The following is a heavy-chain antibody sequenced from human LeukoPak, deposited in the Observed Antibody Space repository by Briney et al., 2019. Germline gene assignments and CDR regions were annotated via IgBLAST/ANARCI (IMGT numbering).Heavy chain of an antibody. V-gene: IGHV4-59*07. Sequence: SDTLSLTCTVSGASISTYYWSWLRQPPGKGLQWIGYIYYSGSSNYNPSLESRVTMSVDTSKNQFSLKMNSVTAVDTAVYYCATLDIGSSSGWYFRYWGQGTLSTVSS. CDR1: GASISTYY. D-gene: IGHD6-19*01. CDR2: IYYSGSS. CDR3: ATLDIGSSSGWYFRY. J-gene: IGHJ4*02.